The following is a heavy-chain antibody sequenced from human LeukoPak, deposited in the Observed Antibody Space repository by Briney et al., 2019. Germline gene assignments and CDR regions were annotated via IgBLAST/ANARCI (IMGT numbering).Heavy chain of an antibody. CDR3: TNQEYYSDS. Sequence: GGSLKLSCATSGFTFSVSATHSVRQASGKGLEWVGRIRTKDYNYATAYAVSVKGRFTISRDDSKNTAYLQMNSLKTEDTAVYYCTNQEYYSDSWGQGTLVTVSS. J-gene: IGHJ4*02. CDR1: GFTFSVSA. V-gene: IGHV3-73*01. D-gene: IGHD3-16*01. CDR2: IRTKDYNYAT.